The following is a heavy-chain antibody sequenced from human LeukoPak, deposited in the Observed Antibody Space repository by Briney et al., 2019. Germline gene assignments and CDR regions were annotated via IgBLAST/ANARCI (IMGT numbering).Heavy chain of an antibody. CDR1: GFTFSSYW. Sequence: GGSLRLSCAASGFTFSSYWMSWVRQAPGKGLEWVANIKQDGSEKYYVDSVKGRFTISRDNAKNSLYLQMNSLRAEDTAVYYCARGLDYGSYMPVEGAFDIWGQGTMVTVSS. D-gene: IGHD4-11*01. CDR3: ARGLDYGSYMPVEGAFDI. V-gene: IGHV3-7*03. CDR2: IKQDGSEK. J-gene: IGHJ3*02.